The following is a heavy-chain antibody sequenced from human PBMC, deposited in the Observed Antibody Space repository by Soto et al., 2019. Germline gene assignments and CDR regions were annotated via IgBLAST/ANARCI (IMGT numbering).Heavy chain of an antibody. CDR3: TTVASTHFDS. Sequence: SETLSLTCTVSGGSISSPSYNWGWVRQPPGKGPEWIGSFFYGGTTHYNPSLKSRLAISVDTSKGQVSLHLTEVTAADTAVYYCTTVASTHFDSWGQGALVTVSS. D-gene: IGHD4-17*01. CDR1: GGSISSPSYN. V-gene: IGHV4-39*01. J-gene: IGHJ4*02. CDR2: FFYGGTT.